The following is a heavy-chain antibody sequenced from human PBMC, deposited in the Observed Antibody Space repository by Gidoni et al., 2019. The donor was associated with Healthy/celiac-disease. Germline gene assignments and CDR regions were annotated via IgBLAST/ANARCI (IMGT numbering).Heavy chain of an antibody. Sequence: EVQLVESGGGLVQPGGSLRLSCAASGFTFSSYWMSWFRQAPGKGLEWVANIKQDGSEKYYVDSVKGRFTISRDNAKNSLYLQMNSLRAEDTAVYYCARNDFWSGFFWFDPWGQGTLVTVSS. J-gene: IGHJ5*02. D-gene: IGHD3-3*01. V-gene: IGHV3-7*03. CDR2: IKQDGSEK. CDR1: GFTFSSYW. CDR3: ARNDFWSGFFWFDP.